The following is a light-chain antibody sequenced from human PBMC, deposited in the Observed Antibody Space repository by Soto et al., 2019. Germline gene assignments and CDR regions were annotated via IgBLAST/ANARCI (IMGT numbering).Light chain of an antibody. J-gene: IGKJ1*01. Sequence: EIVMTQSPATLSVSPGERATLSCRACQSVSSNLVWYQQKPGQAPRLLIYGASTRATGIPARFSGSGSGTEFTLTISSLQSEDFAVYYCQQYNNWPPRRTFGQGTKVEIK. CDR3: QQYNNWPPRRT. CDR2: GAS. V-gene: IGKV3-15*01. CDR1: QSVSSN.